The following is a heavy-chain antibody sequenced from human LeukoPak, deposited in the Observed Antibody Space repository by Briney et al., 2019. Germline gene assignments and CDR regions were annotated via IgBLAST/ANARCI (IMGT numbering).Heavy chain of an antibody. J-gene: IGHJ5*02. CDR3: ARGTYYDFWSGYTNWFDP. D-gene: IGHD3-3*01. CDR1: GGSISSGDYY. V-gene: IGHV4-30-4*08. Sequence: PSETLSLTCTVSGGSISSGDYYWSWIRQPPGKGLEWIGYIYYSWSTYYNPSLKSRVTISVDTSKNQFSLKLSSVTAADTAVYYCARGTYYDFWSGYTNWFDPWGQGTLVTVSS. CDR2: IYYSWST.